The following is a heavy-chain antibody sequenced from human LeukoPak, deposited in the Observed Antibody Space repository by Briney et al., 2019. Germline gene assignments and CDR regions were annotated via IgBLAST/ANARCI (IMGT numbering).Heavy chain of an antibody. J-gene: IGHJ4*02. D-gene: IGHD3-10*01. CDR3: AREVGGLPPGNGVFDY. V-gene: IGHV1-46*01. Sequence: ASVKVSCKASGYTFTSYYMHWVRQAPGQGLEWMGIINPSGGSTSYAQKFQGRVTMTRDTSTSTVYMELSSLRSEDTAVYYCAREVGGLPPGNGVFDYWGQGTLVIVSS. CDR1: GYTFTSYY. CDR2: INPSGGST.